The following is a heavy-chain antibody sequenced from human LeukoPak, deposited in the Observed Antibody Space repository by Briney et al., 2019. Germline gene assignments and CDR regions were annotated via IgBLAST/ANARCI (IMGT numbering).Heavy chain of an antibody. CDR3: SGFRVLGGG. Sequence: GGSLRLSCAASGFTFSSYWMHWVRQAPGKGLVWVSRISPDGSTTSYADSVKGRFTISRDNAKNTLYLQMNSLRVEDTAVYYFSGFRVLGGGGGKGTRVTVPS. CDR2: ISPDGSTT. D-gene: IGHD1-26*01. CDR1: GFTFSSYW. J-gene: IGHJ6*03. V-gene: IGHV3-74*01.